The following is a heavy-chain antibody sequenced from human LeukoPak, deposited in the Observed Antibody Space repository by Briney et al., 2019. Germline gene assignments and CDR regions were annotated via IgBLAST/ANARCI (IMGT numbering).Heavy chain of an antibody. Sequence: SETLSLTCTVSGGSISSYYWSWTRQPPGKGLEWIGYIYYSGSTNYNPSLKSRVTISVDTSKNQFSLKLSSVTAADTAVYYCGSSIAGGGYYFDYWGQGTLVTVSS. V-gene: IGHV4-59*08. CDR2: IYYSGST. CDR1: GGSISSYY. J-gene: IGHJ4*02. D-gene: IGHD6-6*01. CDR3: GSSIAGGGYYFDY.